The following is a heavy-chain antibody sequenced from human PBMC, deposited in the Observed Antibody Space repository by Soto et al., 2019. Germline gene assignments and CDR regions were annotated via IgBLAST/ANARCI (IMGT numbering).Heavy chain of an antibody. V-gene: IGHV3-30*18. J-gene: IGHJ4*02. CDR2: VSHDGRNT. D-gene: IGHD6-19*01. Sequence: VQLVESGGGGVQPGRSLRLSCAASGFTFSAYAMHWVRQAPGKGLEWLAVVSHDGRNTHYADSVKGRFTISRDSSKNTVSLEMTSLRAEDTAVYYCAKGGRQWLVTSDFNYWGQGALVTVSS. CDR1: GFTFSAYA. CDR3: AKGGRQWLVTSDFNY.